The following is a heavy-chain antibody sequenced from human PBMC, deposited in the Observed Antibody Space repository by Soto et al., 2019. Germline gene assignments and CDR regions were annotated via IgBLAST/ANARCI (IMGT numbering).Heavy chain of an antibody. V-gene: IGHV4-39*01. CDR1: GGSIRSSSCY. CDR3: ARLDYGSGTRFYYFGMDV. CDR2: IYYSGNT. D-gene: IGHD3-10*01. Sequence: SETLSLTCTVSGGSIRSSSCYWGWLRQPPGKGLEWIGNIYYSGNTYYNASLKSRVTISVDTSKNQFSLRLNSVNAADTALYYCARLDYGSGTRFYYFGMDVWGQGTTVTVSS. J-gene: IGHJ6*02.